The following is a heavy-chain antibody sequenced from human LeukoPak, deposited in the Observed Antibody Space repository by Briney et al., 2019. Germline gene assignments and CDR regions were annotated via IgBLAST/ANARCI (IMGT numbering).Heavy chain of an antibody. CDR2: ISSSSSYI. V-gene: IGHV3-21*01. Sequence: PGGSLRLSCAASGFTFSSYSMNWVRQAPGKGLEWVSSISSSSSYIYYADSVKGRFTISRDNAKNSLYLQMNSLRAEDTAVYYCVRDRACTGLNWFDRWGQGTLVTVSS. J-gene: IGHJ5*02. D-gene: IGHD3-10*02. CDR1: GFTFSSYS. CDR3: VRDRACTGLNWFDR.